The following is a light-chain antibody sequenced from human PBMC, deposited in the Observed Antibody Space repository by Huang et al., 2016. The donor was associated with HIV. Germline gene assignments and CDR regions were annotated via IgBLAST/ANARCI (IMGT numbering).Light chain of an antibody. J-gene: IGKJ1*01. Sequence: DIVMTQSPAILSVSPGERATLSCRASRSITTNLAWYQHKPGQAPRLLVFGASTRATAIPGRFSGSVSGTEFTLTISSLQSEDLAVYYCQQYNDWPSTWTFGQGTNVEIK. V-gene: IGKV3-15*01. CDR1: RSITTN. CDR2: GAS. CDR3: QQYNDWPSTWT.